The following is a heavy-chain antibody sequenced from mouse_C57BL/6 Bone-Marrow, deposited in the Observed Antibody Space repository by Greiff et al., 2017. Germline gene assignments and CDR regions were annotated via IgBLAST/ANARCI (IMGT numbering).Heavy chain of an antibody. CDR1: GYTFTDYE. V-gene: IGHV1-15*01. Sequence: QVQLKESGAELVRPGASVTLSCKASGYTFTDYEMHWVKQTPVHGLEWIGAIDPETGGTDYNQKFKGKAILTADKSSSTAYMELRSLTSEDSAVYYCTRGVPYAMDYWGQGTSVTVAS. CDR2: IDPETGGT. J-gene: IGHJ4*01. CDR3: TRGVPYAMDY.